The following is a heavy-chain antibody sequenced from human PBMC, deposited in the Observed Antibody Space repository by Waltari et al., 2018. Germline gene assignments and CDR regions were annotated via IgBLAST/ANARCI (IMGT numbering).Heavy chain of an antibody. J-gene: IGHJ6*02. V-gene: IGHV1-69*08. Sequence: QVQLVQSGAEVKKPGSSVKVSCKASGGTFSSYAISWVRKAPGQGLEWMGRIIPSLDAANDARRFQGRVAITADKSTSTACMELSSLRSEDTAVYYCAREGFRDYYYYGMDVWGQGTTVTVSS. CDR1: GGTFSSYA. CDR3: AREGFRDYYYYGMDV. CDR2: IIPSLDAA.